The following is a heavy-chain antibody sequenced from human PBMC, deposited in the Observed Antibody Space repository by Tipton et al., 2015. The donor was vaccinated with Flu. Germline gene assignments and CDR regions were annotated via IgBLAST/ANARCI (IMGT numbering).Heavy chain of an antibody. CDR3: ARASVNNYDYVWGSAWGYFDY. CDR1: GGSISSSSYY. V-gene: IGHV4-39*07. Sequence: GLVKPSETLSLTCTVSGGSISSSSYYWGWIRQPPGKGLEWIGSIYYSGSTYYNPSLKSRVTISVDTSKNQFSLKLSSVTAADTAVYYCARASVNNYDYVWGSAWGYFDYWGQGTLVTVSS. D-gene: IGHD3-16*01. J-gene: IGHJ4*02. CDR2: IYYSGST.